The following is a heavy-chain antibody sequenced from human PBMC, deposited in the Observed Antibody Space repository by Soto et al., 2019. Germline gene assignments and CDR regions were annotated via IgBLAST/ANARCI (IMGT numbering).Heavy chain of an antibody. V-gene: IGHV5-51*01. CDR1: GYTFTTSW. D-gene: IGHD1-20*01. J-gene: IGHJ6*02. CDR3: TRRYIPLASNYYYGMDV. Sequence: PGESLKTSFKGSGYTFTTSWMGWVRQMPGKGLDLIGSIYPCDFDTSYSPSFQGLVTISVDKSISATYLQWSSLTASDTAMYYCTRRYIPLASNYYYGMDVWGQGTTVTVSS. CDR2: IYPCDFDT.